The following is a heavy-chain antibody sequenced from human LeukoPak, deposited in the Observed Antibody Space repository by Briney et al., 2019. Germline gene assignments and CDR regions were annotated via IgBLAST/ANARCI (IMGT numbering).Heavy chain of an antibody. J-gene: IGHJ5*02. CDR1: GGSMGSYY. Sequence: PSETLSLTCTVSGGSMGSYYWSWIRQPPGKGLEWIGYISYSGSTNYNPSLKSRITISVDTSKNQFSLKLSSVTAADTAVYYCARSGVTALSWVDPWGQGTLVTVSS. CDR2: ISYSGST. D-gene: IGHD2-21*02. CDR3: ARSGVTALSWVDP. V-gene: IGHV4-59*08.